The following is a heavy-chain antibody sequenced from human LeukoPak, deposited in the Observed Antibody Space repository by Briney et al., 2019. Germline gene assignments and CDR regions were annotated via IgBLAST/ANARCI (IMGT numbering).Heavy chain of an antibody. CDR2: INHSGST. J-gene: IGHJ4*02. Sequence: PSETLSLTCAVYGGSFSGYHWSWIRQPPGKGLEWIGEINHSGSTNYNPSLKSRVTISVDTSKNQFSLKLSSVTAADTAVYYCARVEDRHYGDYVDYWGQGTLVTVSS. V-gene: IGHV4-34*01. CDR1: GGSFSGYH. D-gene: IGHD4-17*01. CDR3: ARVEDRHYGDYVDY.